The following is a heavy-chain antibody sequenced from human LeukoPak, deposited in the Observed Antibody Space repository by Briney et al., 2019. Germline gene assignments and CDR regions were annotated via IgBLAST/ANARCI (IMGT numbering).Heavy chain of an antibody. CDR2: ISAYNGNT. Sequence: ASVKVSCKASGGTFSSYAISWVRQAPGQGLEWMGWISAYNGNTNYAQKLQGRVTMTTDTSTSTAYMELRSLRSDDTAVYYCATQSNMKNFDYWGQGTLVTVSS. D-gene: IGHD2/OR15-2a*01. CDR1: GGTFSSYA. V-gene: IGHV1-18*01. J-gene: IGHJ4*02. CDR3: ATQSNMKNFDY.